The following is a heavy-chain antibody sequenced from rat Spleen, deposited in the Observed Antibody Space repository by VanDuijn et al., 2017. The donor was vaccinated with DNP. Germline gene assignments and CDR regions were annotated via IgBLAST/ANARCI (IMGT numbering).Heavy chain of an antibody. D-gene: IGHD5-1*01. CDR2: ISTSDDRT. V-gene: IGHV5-25*01. CDR3: ARGSGTYYWYFDF. Sequence: EVQLVESGGGLVQPGRSLKLSCAASGFTFTNYYMAWVRQAPKKGLEWVATISTSDDRTYYSDSVKGRFTISGDNAKSSLHLQMNSLKSEDTATYYCARGSGTYYWYFDFWGPGTMVTVSS. CDR1: GFTFTNYY. J-gene: IGHJ1*01.